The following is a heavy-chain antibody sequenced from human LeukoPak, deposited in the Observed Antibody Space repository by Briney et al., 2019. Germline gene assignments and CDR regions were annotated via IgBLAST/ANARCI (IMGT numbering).Heavy chain of an antibody. V-gene: IGHV4-30-2*01. Sequence: PSETLSLTCTVSGGSISAGTYYWTWIRQPPGKGLEWIGYISHDAGTYYNPSLKSRLNLSLDRSKNQFSLRLASVTAADTAIYFCARGGSLRVLDYWGQGTLVTVSS. J-gene: IGHJ4*02. CDR2: ISHDAGT. CDR1: GGSISAGTYY. D-gene: IGHD3-16*01. CDR3: ARGGSLRVLDY.